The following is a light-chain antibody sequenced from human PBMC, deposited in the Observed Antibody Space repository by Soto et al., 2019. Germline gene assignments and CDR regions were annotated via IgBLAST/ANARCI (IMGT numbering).Light chain of an antibody. J-gene: IGKJ2*01. CDR3: QQSYNPPYT. CDR1: QSIRSH. CDR2: AAS. V-gene: IGKV1-39*01. Sequence: DIQMTQSQSSLSASGRDRVTITCRASQSIRSHLTWYQERPGKAPKLLIYAASSLQSGVPSRFSGTGSGTDFTLTISSLQPEDFATYYCQQSYNPPYTFGQGTKLEIK.